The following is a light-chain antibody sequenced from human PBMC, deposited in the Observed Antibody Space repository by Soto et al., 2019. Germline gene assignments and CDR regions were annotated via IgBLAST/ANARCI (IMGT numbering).Light chain of an antibody. CDR1: SSDVGNYNY. V-gene: IGLV2-14*01. Sequence: QSALTQPASVSGSPGQSITISCTGTSSDVGNYNYVSWYQQYPGRVPKLLIYMVSNRPSGVSYRFSGSKSGNTASLTTSGLQAEDEADYFCTSPTPGSLYVFGTGTKVTVL. J-gene: IGLJ1*01. CDR2: MVS. CDR3: TSPTPGSLYV.